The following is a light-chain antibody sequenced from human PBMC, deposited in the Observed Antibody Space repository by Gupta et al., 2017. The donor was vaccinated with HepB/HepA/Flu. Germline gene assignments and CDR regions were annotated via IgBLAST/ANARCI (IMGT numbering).Light chain of an antibody. CDR2: EAS. CDR1: QNNGIQ. J-gene: IGKJ4*01. Sequence: DILMIQSPSTLSASVGDRVTNTCRASQNNGIQLVWYQQKPGNGPKLLIFEASSSKSAVPSRFSVSGSGTELTLTIGSLKPDDFATYFCQRYNDDWRLTFGGGTKVDIK. CDR3: QRYNDDWRLT. V-gene: IGKV1-5*03.